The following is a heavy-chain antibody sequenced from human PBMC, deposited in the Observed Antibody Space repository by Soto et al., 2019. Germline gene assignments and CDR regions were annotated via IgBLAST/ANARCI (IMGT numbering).Heavy chain of an antibody. CDR2: IIPIFGTA. CDR3: ASGVVVPAAYYYYYGMDV. CDR1: GGTFSSYA. V-gene: IGHV1-69*13. J-gene: IGHJ6*02. D-gene: IGHD2-2*01. Sequence: SVKVSCKASGGTFSSYAISWLRQAPGQGLEWMGGIIPIFGTANYAQKFQGRVTITADESTSTAYMELSSLRSEDTAVYYCASGVVVPAAYYYYYGMDVWGQGTTVTVSS.